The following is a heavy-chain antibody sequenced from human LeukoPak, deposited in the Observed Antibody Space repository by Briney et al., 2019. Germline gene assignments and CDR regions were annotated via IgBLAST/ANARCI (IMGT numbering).Heavy chain of an antibody. Sequence: GGSLRLSCAASGFTFSSYGMHWVRQAPGKGLEWVAFIWYDGSNKYYVDSVKGRFTISRDNSKNTLYLQMNSLRAEDTAVYYCAKDREGYSYGYSFYPYYCVYWGQGTLVTVSS. CDR1: GFTFSSYG. V-gene: IGHV3-30*02. CDR3: AKDREGYSYGYSFYPYYCVY. CDR2: IWYDGSNK. J-gene: IGHJ4*02. D-gene: IGHD5-18*01.